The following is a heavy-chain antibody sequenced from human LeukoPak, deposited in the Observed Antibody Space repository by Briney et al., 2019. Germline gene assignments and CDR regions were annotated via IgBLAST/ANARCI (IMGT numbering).Heavy chain of an antibody. V-gene: IGHV3-74*01. CDR1: GFTFRRYW. CDR3: ATAGGETSRMGFDP. D-gene: IGHD4-17*01. J-gene: IGHJ5*02. Sequence: GGSLRLSCADSGFTFRRYWMHWVRQTPGKGLVWVSCISGDGSVTRYADAVKGRFTISRDNTRNTLYLQMHSLRVEDMAVYYCATAGGETSRMGFDPWGQGSLVTVSS. CDR2: ISGDGSVT.